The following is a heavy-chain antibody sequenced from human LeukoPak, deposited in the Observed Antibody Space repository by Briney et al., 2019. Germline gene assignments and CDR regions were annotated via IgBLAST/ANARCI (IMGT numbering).Heavy chain of an antibody. Sequence: SETLSLTCAVYGGSFSGYYWSWIRQPPGKGLEWIGEINHSGSTSYNPSLKSRVTISVDTSKNQFSLKLSSVTAADTAVYYCARVIAAAGPIDYWGQGTLVTVSS. CDR1: GGSFSGYY. V-gene: IGHV4-34*01. D-gene: IGHD6-13*01. J-gene: IGHJ4*02. CDR3: ARVIAAAGPIDY. CDR2: INHSGST.